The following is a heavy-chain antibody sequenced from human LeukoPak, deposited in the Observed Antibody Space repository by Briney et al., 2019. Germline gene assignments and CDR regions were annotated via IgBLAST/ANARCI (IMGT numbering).Heavy chain of an antibody. CDR1: GFTFSSYS. J-gene: IGHJ6*02. CDR2: ITSSSNI. Sequence: GGSLRLSCAASGFTFSSYSMAWVRQAPGKGLEWLSYITSSSNINYADSVKGRFTISRDNAKNSLYLQMNSLRAEDTAVYYCARLRYYAMDVWGQGTTVTASS. V-gene: IGHV3-48*01. CDR3: ARLRYYAMDV.